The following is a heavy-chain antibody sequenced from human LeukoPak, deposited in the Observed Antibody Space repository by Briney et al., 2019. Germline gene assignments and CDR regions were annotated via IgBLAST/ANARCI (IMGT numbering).Heavy chain of an antibody. V-gene: IGHV3-64*02. CDR1: GFTFGTYA. D-gene: IGHD6-19*01. CDR3: ARVSGWYWFDN. J-gene: IGHJ4*02. Sequence: GGSLRLSYAASGFTFGTYAMHWVRQAPGKGLEYVSAISSNGRITYYADSVKGRFTISRDNSKNILYLQMGSLRTEDTAVYYCARVSGWYWFDNWGQGTLVTVSS. CDR2: ISSNGRIT.